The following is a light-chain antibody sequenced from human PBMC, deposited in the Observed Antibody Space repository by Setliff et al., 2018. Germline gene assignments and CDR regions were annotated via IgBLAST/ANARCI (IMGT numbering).Light chain of an antibody. CDR1: SSDVGAYNY. V-gene: IGLV2-14*03. J-gene: IGLJ2*01. CDR3: SSYTSTRTVI. Sequence: QSALTQPASVSGSPGQSITISCTGTSSDVGAYNYVSWYQRHPGEAPKLLLYDVSNRPSGISNRFSGSKSGSTASLTITGLQAEDEADYFCSSYTSTRTVIFGRGTKVTVL. CDR2: DVS.